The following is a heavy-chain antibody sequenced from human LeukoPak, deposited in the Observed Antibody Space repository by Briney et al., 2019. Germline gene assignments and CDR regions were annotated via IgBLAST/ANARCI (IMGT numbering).Heavy chain of an antibody. D-gene: IGHD2-21*02. CDR1: GYTFTSYG. J-gene: IGHJ5*02. V-gene: IGHV1-18*01. CDR2: ISAYNGNT. CDR3: ARDCGGDCSPNWFDP. Sequence: ASVKVSCKASGYTFTSYGISWVLQAPGQGLEWMGWISAYNGNTNYAQKLQGRVTMTTDTSTSTAYMELRSLRSDDTAVYYCARDCGGDCSPNWFDPWGQGTLVTVSS.